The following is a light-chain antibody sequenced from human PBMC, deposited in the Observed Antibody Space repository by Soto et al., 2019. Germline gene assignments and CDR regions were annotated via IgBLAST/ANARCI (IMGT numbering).Light chain of an antibody. V-gene: IGKV3-11*01. J-gene: IGKJ1*01. CDR3: QQRSNWPWT. CDR1: QSVSRY. Sequence: EIVLTQSPATLSLSPGERATLSCRASQSVSRYLAWYQQKPGQAPRLLIYDASNRATGIPGRFSGSGSGTDFPLTISGLEPEDFAVYYCQQRSNWPWTFGQGTKVEIK. CDR2: DAS.